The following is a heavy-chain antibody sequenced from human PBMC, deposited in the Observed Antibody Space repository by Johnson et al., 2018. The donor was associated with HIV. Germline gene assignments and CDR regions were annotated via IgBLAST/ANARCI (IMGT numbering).Heavy chain of an antibody. J-gene: IGHJ3*01. CDR1: GFTFDDYG. D-gene: IGHD6-19*01. Sequence: VQLVESGGGVVQPGRSLRLSCAASGFTFDDYGIHWVRQAPGKGLEWVSGISWNSDTIGYADSVTGRFTISRENVKNFVYLQMNSLTAGDTAVYYCVREHRADESFDLWGQGTMVTVSS. CDR3: VREHRADESFDL. CDR2: ISWNSDTI. V-gene: IGHV3-9*01.